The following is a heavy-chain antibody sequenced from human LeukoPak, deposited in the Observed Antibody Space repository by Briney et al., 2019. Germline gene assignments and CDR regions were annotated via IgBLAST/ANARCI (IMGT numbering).Heavy chain of an antibody. CDR1: GGSMNSGENY. Sequence: SETLSLTCTVSGGSMNSGENYWSWIRQPPGKGLEWIGFIYYRGTAYYNLSLKSRVTISIDTSKNQFSLKLSSVTAADTAVYYCARIQGNSWYGWDYFDYWGQGTLVTVSS. J-gene: IGHJ4*02. CDR2: IYYRGTA. CDR3: ARIQGNSWYGWDYFDY. D-gene: IGHD6-13*01. V-gene: IGHV4-30-4*01.